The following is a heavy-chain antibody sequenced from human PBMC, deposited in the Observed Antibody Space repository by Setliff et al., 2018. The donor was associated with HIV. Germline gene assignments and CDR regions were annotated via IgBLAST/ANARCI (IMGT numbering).Heavy chain of an antibody. D-gene: IGHD3-10*01. CDR1: GGTFSNYA. Sequence: SVKVSCKASGGTFSNYAFSWVRQAPGQGLEWMGGIIPIFGSTKYAQKFQGRVTISADESTTTADMELSSLRSEDTAVYYCARDDHYYDSGSYYSDWYFDLWGRGTLVTVSS. V-gene: IGHV1-69*13. CDR2: IIPIFGST. CDR3: ARDDHYYDSGSYYSDWYFDL. J-gene: IGHJ2*01.